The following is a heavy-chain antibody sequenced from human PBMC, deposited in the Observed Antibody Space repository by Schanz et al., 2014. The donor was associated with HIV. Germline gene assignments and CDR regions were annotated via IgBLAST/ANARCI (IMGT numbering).Heavy chain of an antibody. D-gene: IGHD3-22*01. CDR1: GFSFSNYG. J-gene: IGHJ6*02. Sequence: QVQLVESGGGVVQPGRSLRLSCAASGFSFSNYGMHWVRQAPGKGLEWVAVISYDGSNKHYADSVKGRFTISRDNSKNTLYLQLKSLRAEDRAVYYCAKDRNYYDDRYIGKGNYYYYYGMDVWGQGTTVTVSS. CDR3: AKDRNYYDDRYIGKGNYYYYYGMDV. CDR2: ISYDGSNK. V-gene: IGHV3-30*18.